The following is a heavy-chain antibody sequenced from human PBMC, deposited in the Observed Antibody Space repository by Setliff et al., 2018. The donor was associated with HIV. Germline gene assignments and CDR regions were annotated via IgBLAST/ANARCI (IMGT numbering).Heavy chain of an antibody. J-gene: IGHJ4*02. Sequence: SETLSLTCSVSSGSIGSNYYWGWVRRPPGKGLEWIGDVHFGGSTYYNPSLDSRVTIHVATSKKQFFLSLSSVTAADTAVYYCAKPALGIGGGSMFDSWGQGILVTVSS. D-gene: IGHD3-3*01. CDR3: AKPALGIGGGSMFDS. V-gene: IGHV4-39*01. CDR1: SGSIGSNYY. CDR2: VHFGGST.